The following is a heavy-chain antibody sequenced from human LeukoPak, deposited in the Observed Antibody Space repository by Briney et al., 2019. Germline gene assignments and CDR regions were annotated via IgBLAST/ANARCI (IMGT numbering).Heavy chain of an antibody. D-gene: IGHD5-18*01. J-gene: IGHJ4*02. CDR3: ARGGKWIQLWLDY. CDR1: GFTFSSYE. Sequence: GGSLRLSCAASGFTFSSYEMNWVRQAPGKGLEWVSYISSSGSTIFYADSVKGRFTISRDNAKNSLYLQMNSLRAEDTAVYYCARGGKWIQLWLDYWGQGTLVTVSS. CDR2: ISSSGSTI. V-gene: IGHV3-48*03.